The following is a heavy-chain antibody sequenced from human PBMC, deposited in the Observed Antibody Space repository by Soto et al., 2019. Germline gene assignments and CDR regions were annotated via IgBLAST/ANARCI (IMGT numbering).Heavy chain of an antibody. CDR2: SRNKANSYST. Sequence: GGSLRLSCAASGFTFSDHYMDWVRQAPGKGLEWVARSRNKANSYSTEYAAPVKGRVTISRDDSKNSLYLQMNSLRAEDTAVYYCARAYTLFTMVDYFDYWGQGTLVNLSS. CDR3: ARAYTLFTMVDYFDY. V-gene: IGHV3-72*01. D-gene: IGHD3-10*01. CDR1: GFTFSDHY. J-gene: IGHJ4*02.